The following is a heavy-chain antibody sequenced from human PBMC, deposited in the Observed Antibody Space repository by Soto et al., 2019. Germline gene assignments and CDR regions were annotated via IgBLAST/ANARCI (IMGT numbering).Heavy chain of an antibody. V-gene: IGHV4-4*02. CDR2: IYHSGST. CDR1: GGSISSSNW. J-gene: IGHJ6*02. Sequence: SETLSLTCAVSGGSISSSNWWSRVRQPPGKGLEWIGEIYHSGSTNYNPSLKSRVTISVDKSKNQFSLKLSSVTAADTAVYYCARGIEGWYQGRYYVGMDVWGQGTTVT. CDR3: ARGIEGWYQGRYYVGMDV. D-gene: IGHD6-19*01.